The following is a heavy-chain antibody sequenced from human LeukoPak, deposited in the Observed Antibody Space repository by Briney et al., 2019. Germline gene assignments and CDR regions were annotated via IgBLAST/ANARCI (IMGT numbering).Heavy chain of an antibody. D-gene: IGHD6-13*01. Sequence: SETLSLTCTVSGGSISSSSYYWGWIRQPPGKGLEWIGRIYYSGSTYYNPSLKSRATISVDTSKNQFSLKLSSVTAADTAVYYCARDQYSGSWSGAFDPWGQGTLVTVSS. V-gene: IGHV4-39*07. CDR1: GGSISSSSYY. J-gene: IGHJ5*02. CDR3: ARDQYSGSWSGAFDP. CDR2: IYYSGST.